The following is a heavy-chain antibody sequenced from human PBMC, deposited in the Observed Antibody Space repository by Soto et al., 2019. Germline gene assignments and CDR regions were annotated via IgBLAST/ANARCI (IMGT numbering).Heavy chain of an antibody. CDR2: IYPGDSDT. CDR1: GYSFTSYW. J-gene: IGHJ4*02. D-gene: IGHD3-3*01. CDR3: ARPGPARPSEWLLVL. Sequence: PGESLKISYKGSGYSFTSYWIGWVRQMPGKGLEWMGIIYPGDSDTRYSPSFQGQVTISADKSISTAYLQWSSLKASDTAMYYCARPGPARPSEWLLVLWGQGTLVTVSS. V-gene: IGHV5-51*01.